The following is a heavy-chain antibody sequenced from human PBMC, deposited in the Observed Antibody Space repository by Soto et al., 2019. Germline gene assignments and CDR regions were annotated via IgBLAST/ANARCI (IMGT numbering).Heavy chain of an antibody. CDR2: INHSGGT. D-gene: IGHD3-10*01. V-gene: IGHV4-34*01. Sequence: KTSETLSLTCGVYGGSFSGYYWTWIRQAPGKGLEWIGEINHSGGTNYNPSLKSRVTISVDTSKNQFSLKLSSVTAADTAVYYCARGVDYYGSGSYYFYYGMDVWGQGTTVTVSS. CDR1: GGSFSGYY. CDR3: ARGVDYYGSGSYYFYYGMDV. J-gene: IGHJ6*02.